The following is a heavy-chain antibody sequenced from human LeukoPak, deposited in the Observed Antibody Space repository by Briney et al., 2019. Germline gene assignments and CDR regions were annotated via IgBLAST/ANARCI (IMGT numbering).Heavy chain of an antibody. D-gene: IGHD3-9*01. J-gene: IGHJ4*02. CDR3: AREEALLEYYDILTGYYKGLDY. CDR2: ISYAGSNE. CDR1: GFTFSSYG. Sequence: GGSLRLSCAASGFTFSSYGMHWVRQAPGKGLEWVAVISYAGSNEYYADSVKGRFTISRDNSKNTLYLQMNSLRAEDTAVYYCAREEALLEYYDILTGYYKGLDYWGQGTLVTVSS. V-gene: IGHV3-30*03.